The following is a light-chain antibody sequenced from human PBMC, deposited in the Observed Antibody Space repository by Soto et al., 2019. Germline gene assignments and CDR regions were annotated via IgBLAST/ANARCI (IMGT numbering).Light chain of an antibody. Sequence: QSVLTQPPSVSAAPGQKDTISCSGSSSNIGGNSVSWYQQLPGTAPKLLIFDDNKRPSGIPDRFSGSTSGTSATLGITGFQTGDEADYYCGSWDSSLSAYVFGTGTKVTVL. CDR3: GSWDSSLSAYV. J-gene: IGLJ1*01. V-gene: IGLV1-51*01. CDR2: DDN. CDR1: SSNIGGNS.